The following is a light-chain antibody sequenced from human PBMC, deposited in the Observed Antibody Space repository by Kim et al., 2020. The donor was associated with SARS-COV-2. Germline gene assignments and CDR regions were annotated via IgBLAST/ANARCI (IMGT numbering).Light chain of an antibody. CDR2: GAS. CDR1: QSISSSY. CDR3: QQYGSSPRT. J-gene: IGKJ1*01. V-gene: IGKV3-20*01. Sequence: SPGERATPSCRASQSISSSYLAWYQQKPGQAPRLLIYGASIRATGIPDRFSGSGSGTDFTLTISRLEAEDFAVYYCQQYGSSPRTFGQGTKVDIK.